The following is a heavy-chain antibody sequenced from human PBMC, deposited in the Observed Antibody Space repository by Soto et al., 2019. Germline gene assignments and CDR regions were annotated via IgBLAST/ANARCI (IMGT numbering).Heavy chain of an antibody. CDR3: ARGMDSSWYYYYYYGVDV. Sequence: SETLSLTCTVSGGSISSGGYYWSWIRQHPGKGLEWIGYIYYSGSTYYNPSLKSRVTISVDTSKNQFSLKLSSVTAADTAVYYCARGMDSSWYYYYYYGVDVWGQGTTVTVS. CDR2: IYYSGST. CDR1: GGSISSGGYY. D-gene: IGHD6-13*01. J-gene: IGHJ6*02. V-gene: IGHV4-31*03.